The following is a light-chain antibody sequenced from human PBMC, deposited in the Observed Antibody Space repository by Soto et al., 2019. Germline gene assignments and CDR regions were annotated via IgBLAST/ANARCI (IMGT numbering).Light chain of an antibody. CDR1: SSDVGGYKY. J-gene: IGLJ1*01. CDR3: SSYAGINNLGV. CDR2: EVN. Sequence: QSALTQPPSASGSPGQSVTISCTGTSSDVGGYKYVSWYQQHPGKAPKLMIFEVNKRPSGVPDRLSGSKSGNTASLTVSGLQAEDEADYYCSSYAGINNLGVFGTGTKVTVL. V-gene: IGLV2-8*01.